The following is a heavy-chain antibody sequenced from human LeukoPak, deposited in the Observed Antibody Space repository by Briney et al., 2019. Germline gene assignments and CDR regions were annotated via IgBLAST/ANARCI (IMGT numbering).Heavy chain of an antibody. CDR1: GFTFSSYA. D-gene: IGHD6-19*01. CDR3: ARVRSIAVAGYFDY. CDR2: ISYDGSNK. Sequence: PGGSLRLSCAASGFTFSSYAMHWVRQAPGKGLEWVAVISYDGSNKYYADSVKGRFSISRDNSKNTLYLQMNSLRAEDTAVYYCARVRSIAVAGYFDYWGQGTLVTVSS. V-gene: IGHV3-30*01. J-gene: IGHJ4*02.